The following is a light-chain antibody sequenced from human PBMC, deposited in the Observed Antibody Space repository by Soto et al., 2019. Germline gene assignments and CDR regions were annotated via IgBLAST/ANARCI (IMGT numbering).Light chain of an antibody. V-gene: IGKV1-27*01. CDR2: AAS. Sequence: DIPMTQSPSSLSASVGDRVTITCRASQAINNNVAWYQQKPGKVPKLLIYAASTLQSGVPSRFSGSESGTAFTHTISSLQPEDVASYYWQKYGTALLFTFGPGIKVDI. CDR1: QAINNN. J-gene: IGKJ3*01. CDR3: QKYGTALLFT.